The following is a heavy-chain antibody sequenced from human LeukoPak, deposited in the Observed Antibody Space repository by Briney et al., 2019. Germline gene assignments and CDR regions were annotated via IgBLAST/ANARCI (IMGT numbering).Heavy chain of an antibody. CDR2: IYYSGST. CDR1: GGSISSYY. J-gene: IGHJ5*02. D-gene: IGHD5-18*01. CDR3: ARGRGYSYGSGWFDP. V-gene: IGHV4-59*12. Sequence: PSETLSLTCTVSGGSISSYYWSWIRQPPGKGLEWIGYIYYSGSTNYNPSLKSRVTISVDTSKNQFSLKLSSVTAADTAVYYCARGRGYSYGSGWFDPWGQGTLVTVSS.